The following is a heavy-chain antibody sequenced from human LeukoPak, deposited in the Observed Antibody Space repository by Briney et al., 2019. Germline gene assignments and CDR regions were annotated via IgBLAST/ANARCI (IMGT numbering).Heavy chain of an antibody. Sequence: SGGSLRLSCAASGFTFSSYAMSWVRQAPGKGLEWVSAISGSGGSTYYADSVKGRFTISRDNSKNTVYFQMNNVTGADTAVYYCAREGRGTDAFDIWGQGTIVTVSS. D-gene: IGHD3-16*01. CDR2: ISGSGGST. CDR1: GFTFSSYA. J-gene: IGHJ3*02. V-gene: IGHV3-23*01. CDR3: AREGRGTDAFDI.